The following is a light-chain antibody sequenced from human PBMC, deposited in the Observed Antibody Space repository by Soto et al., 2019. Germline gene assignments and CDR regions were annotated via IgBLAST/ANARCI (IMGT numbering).Light chain of an antibody. CDR3: QQYGSTPLT. CDR2: GAS. V-gene: IGKV3-15*01. Sequence: IVMTQSPATLSLSPGEKATLSFRASQSISNNFAWFQQKPGQAPRLLIYGASTRATGIPARFSGSGSGTDFTLTISRLEPEDFAVYYCQQYGSTPLTCGGGTKVDIK. J-gene: IGKJ4*01. CDR1: QSISNN.